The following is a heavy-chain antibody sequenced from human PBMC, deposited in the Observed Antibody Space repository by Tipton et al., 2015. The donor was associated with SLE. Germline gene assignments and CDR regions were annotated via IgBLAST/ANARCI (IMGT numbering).Heavy chain of an antibody. D-gene: IGHD6-19*01. CDR2: IYPGDSDT. CDR1: GYNFTNSW. V-gene: IGHV5-51*03. Sequence: LVQSGAEVKKPGESLKISCQGSGYNFTNSWIGWVRQRPGKGLEWMGVIYPGDSDTRYNPSFQGQVTISADKSISTAYLQWSSLKASDTAMYYCARLGSGSGTRWDAFHIWGQGTMVTVSS. CDR3: ARLGSGSGTRWDAFHI. J-gene: IGHJ3*02.